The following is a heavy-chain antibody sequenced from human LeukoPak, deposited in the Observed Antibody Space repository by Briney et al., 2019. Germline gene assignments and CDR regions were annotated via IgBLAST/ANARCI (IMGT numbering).Heavy chain of an antibody. CDR2: INTSGSST. CDR1: GFTFSDYW. J-gene: IGHJ4*02. CDR3: AGSNHADDF. V-gene: IGHV3-74*03. D-gene: IGHD1-14*01. Sequence: PGGSLRLSCAASGFTFSDYWMHWVRQVPGKGLVWVSRINTSGSSTTYADSVKGRFTISRDNAKNTLYLQMDSLRAEDTGVYYCAGSNHADDFWGQGTLVTVSS.